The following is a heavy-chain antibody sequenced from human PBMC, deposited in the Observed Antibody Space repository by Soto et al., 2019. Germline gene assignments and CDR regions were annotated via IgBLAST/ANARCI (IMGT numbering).Heavy chain of an antibody. CDR2: ISGSGGAT. J-gene: IGHJ4*02. D-gene: IGHD1-7*01. V-gene: IGHV3-23*01. Sequence: EVQLLDSGGGLVQPGGSLRLSCAASGFTFSNYAMSWVRQAPGTGLEWVSSISGSGGATYYADFVKGRFTISRDNSQNTLYLQMNSLRAEDTAVYYCAKGPLELRDFDYWGRGTLVTVSS. CDR1: GFTFSNYA. CDR3: AKGPLELRDFDY.